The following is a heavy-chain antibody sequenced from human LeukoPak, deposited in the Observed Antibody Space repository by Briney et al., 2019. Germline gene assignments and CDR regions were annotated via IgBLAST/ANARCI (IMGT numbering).Heavy chain of an antibody. J-gene: IGHJ5*02. Sequence: SETLSLTCAVYGGSFSGYYWSWIRQPPGKGLEWIGEINHSGSTNYNPSLKSRVTISVDTSKNQFSLKLSSVTAADTAVYYCARLRRYRFDPWGQGTLVTVSS. CDR1: GGSFSGYY. CDR3: ARLRRYRFDP. CDR2: INHSGST. V-gene: IGHV4-34*01. D-gene: IGHD1-14*01.